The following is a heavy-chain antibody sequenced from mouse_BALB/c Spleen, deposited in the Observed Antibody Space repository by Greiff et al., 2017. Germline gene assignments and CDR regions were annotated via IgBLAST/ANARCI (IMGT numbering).Heavy chain of an antibody. V-gene: IGHV1S81*02. D-gene: IGHD2-4*01. Sequence: QVQLQQSGAELVKPGASVKLSCKASGYTFTSYWMHWVKQRPGQGLEWIGEINPSNGRTNYNEKFKSKATLTVDKSSSTAYMQLSSLTSEDSAVYYCARMDDYSFAYWGQGTLVTVSA. CDR3: ARMDDYSFAY. CDR2: INPSNGRT. J-gene: IGHJ3*01. CDR1: GYTFTSYW.